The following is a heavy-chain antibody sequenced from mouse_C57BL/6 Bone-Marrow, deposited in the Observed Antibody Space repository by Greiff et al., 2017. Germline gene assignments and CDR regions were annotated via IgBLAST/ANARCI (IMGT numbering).Heavy chain of an antibody. CDR1: GYTFTSYW. CDR2: IHPNSGST. CDR3: ARSGYDYAIDY. D-gene: IGHD2-4*01. Sequence: VQLQQSGAELVKPGASVKLSCKASGYTFTSYWMHWVKQRPGQGLEWIGMIHPNSGSTNYNEKFKSKATLTVDKSSSTAYMQLSSLTSEDSAVYYCARSGYDYAIDYWGQGTTLTVSS. V-gene: IGHV1-64*01. J-gene: IGHJ2*01.